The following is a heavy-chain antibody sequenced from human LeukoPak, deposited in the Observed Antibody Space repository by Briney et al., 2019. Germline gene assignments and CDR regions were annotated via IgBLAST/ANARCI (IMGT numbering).Heavy chain of an antibody. CDR3: AKALWTTVTTHAFDI. CDR2: ISGSGGST. V-gene: IGHV3-23*01. CDR1: GFTFSNYA. Sequence: GGSLRLSCAASGFTFSNYAMSWVRQAPGKGLEWASTISGSGGSTYYADSVRGRFTISRDNSKNTLHLQMNSLRAEDTAIYNCAKALWTTVTTHAFDIWGQGTMVTVSS. D-gene: IGHD4-17*01. J-gene: IGHJ3*02.